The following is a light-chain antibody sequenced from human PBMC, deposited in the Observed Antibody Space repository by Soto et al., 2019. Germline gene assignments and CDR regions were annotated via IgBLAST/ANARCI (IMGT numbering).Light chain of an antibody. CDR3: VSYAGGTYV. CDR2: DVN. CDR1: ISDVGGYIF. J-gene: IGLJ1*01. Sequence: QSALTQPPSSSGSPGQSVTISCTGTISDVGGYIFVSWYQQHPGKAPKLMIYDVNKRPSGVPDRFSGSKSDNTASLTVSGLQAEDEADYYCVSYAGGTYVFGTGTKVTVL. V-gene: IGLV2-8*01.